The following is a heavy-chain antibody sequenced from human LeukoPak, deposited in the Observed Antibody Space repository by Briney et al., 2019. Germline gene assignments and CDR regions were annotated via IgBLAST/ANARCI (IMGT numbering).Heavy chain of an antibody. Sequence: SATLSLTCTVSGGSISSYYWSWIRQPAGKGLEWIGRIYTSRSTNYNPSLKSRVTMSVDTSKNQFSLKLSSVTAADTAVYYCARDHLRNRSAFDIWGQGTMVTVSS. J-gene: IGHJ3*02. CDR2: IYTSRST. D-gene: IGHD3-3*01. CDR1: GGSISSYY. V-gene: IGHV4-4*07. CDR3: ARDHLRNRSAFDI.